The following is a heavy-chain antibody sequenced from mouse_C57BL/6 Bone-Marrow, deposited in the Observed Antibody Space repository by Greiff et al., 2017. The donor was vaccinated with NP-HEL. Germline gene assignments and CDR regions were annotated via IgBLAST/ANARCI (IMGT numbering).Heavy chain of an antibody. J-gene: IGHJ4*01. CDR1: GYTFTSYW. CDR3: AREELDYYAMDY. Sequence: QVQLQQPGAELVKPGASVKLSCKASGYTFTSYWMQWVKQRPGQGLEWIGEIDPSDSYTNYNQKFKGKATLTVDTASSTAYMRLSSLTSEDSAVYYCAREELDYYAMDYWGQGTSVTVSS. CDR2: IDPSDSYT. V-gene: IGHV1-50*01.